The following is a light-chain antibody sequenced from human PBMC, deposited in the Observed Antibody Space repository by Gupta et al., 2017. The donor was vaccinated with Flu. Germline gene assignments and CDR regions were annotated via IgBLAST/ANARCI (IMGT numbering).Light chain of an antibody. V-gene: IGLV10-54*04. Sequence: ANQGSNCLQHYQVHPRKVPSLRNNSHPSRLSGISDRFSASRSGTTASLAISGLRPEDEADYFCSAWDSSLGARVFGGGTKLTVL. CDR2: RNN. J-gene: IGLJ3*02. CDR3: SAWDSSLGARV. CDR1: ANQG.